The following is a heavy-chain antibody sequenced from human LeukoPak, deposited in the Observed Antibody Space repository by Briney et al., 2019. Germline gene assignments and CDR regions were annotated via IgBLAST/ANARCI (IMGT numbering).Heavy chain of an antibody. CDR2: ISYDGSNK. V-gene: IGHV3-30*03. CDR3: ARDFSGGVYQLLYYDNWFDP. D-gene: IGHD2-2*02. CDR1: GFTFSSYG. J-gene: IGHJ5*02. Sequence: GGSLRLSCAASGFTFSSYGMHWVRQAPGKGLEWVAVISYDGSNKYYADSVKGRFTISRDNSKNTLYLQMNSLRAEDTAVYYCARDFSGGVYQLLYYDNWFDPWGQGTLVTVSS.